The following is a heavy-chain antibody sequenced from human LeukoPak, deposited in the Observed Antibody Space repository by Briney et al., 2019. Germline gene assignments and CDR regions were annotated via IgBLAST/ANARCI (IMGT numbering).Heavy chain of an antibody. D-gene: IGHD1-26*01. V-gene: IGHV3-74*01. J-gene: IGHJ4*02. CDR3: ASRAVSGTYYVYDFDY. CDR2: INSDGSST. CDR1: GFSFSNYW. Sequence: PGGSLRLSCAASGFSFSNYWMHWVRQVPGKGLEWVSRINSDGSSTSYADSVKGRFTISRDNAKNTLYLQMNSLRAEDTAVYYCASRAVSGTYYVYDFDYWGQGTLVTVSS.